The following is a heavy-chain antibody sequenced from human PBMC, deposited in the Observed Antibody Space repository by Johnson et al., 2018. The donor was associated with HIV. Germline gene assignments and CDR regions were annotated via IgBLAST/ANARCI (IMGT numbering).Heavy chain of an antibody. Sequence: VQVVESGGGLVKPGGSLRLSCGPSGFTVTNAWMNWVRQAPGKGLEWVGRIKSKTDGGTTDYAAPVKGRFTISRDDSKTTVYLQMNSLKTGDTAVYYCARGVACRGNSFDIWGLGTMVTVSS. V-gene: IGHV3-15*01. CDR2: IKSKTDGGTT. CDR3: ARGVACRGNSFDI. J-gene: IGHJ3*02. CDR1: GFTVTNAW. D-gene: IGHD6-19*01.